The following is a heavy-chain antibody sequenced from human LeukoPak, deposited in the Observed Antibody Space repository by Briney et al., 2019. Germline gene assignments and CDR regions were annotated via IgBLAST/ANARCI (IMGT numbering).Heavy chain of an antibody. CDR2: IKQDGSEK. J-gene: IGHJ6*02. V-gene: IGHV3-7*01. CDR1: GFTFSSYW. Sequence: GGSLRLSCAASGFTFSSYWMSWVRQAPGKGLEWVANIKQDGSEKYYVDSVKGRFTISRDNAKNSLYLQMNSLRAEDTAVYYCARDIVVVPAEPQKTYYYHYGMDVWGQGTTVTVSS. CDR3: ARDIVVVPAEPQKTYYYHYGMDV. D-gene: IGHD2-2*01.